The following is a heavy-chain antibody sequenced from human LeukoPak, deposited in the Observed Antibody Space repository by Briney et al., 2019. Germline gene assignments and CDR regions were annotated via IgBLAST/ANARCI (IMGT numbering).Heavy chain of an antibody. V-gene: IGHV4-39*01. CDR3: ATFSYSGNYDDC. Sequence: SETLSLTCTVSGDSISISSYFWAWIRQPPGKGLEWIGSIYYTGSTYFNPSLKSRVTLSVDTSKNQFSLKLNSVTAADTAVYYCATFSYSGNYDDCWGQGTLVTVSS. J-gene: IGHJ4*02. D-gene: IGHD1-26*01. CDR1: GDSISISSYF. CDR2: IYYTGST.